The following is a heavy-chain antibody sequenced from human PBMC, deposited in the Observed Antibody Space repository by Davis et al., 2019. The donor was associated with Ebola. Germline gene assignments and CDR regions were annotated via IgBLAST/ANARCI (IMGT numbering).Heavy chain of an antibody. CDR1: GFTFSDFA. J-gene: IGHJ4*02. CDR2: IKSKSDGGAA. CDR3: RSNFDY. Sequence: PGGSLRLSCAASGFTFSDFAMHWVRQAPGKGLEWVGRIKSKSDGGAADYAAPVKGRFTISRDDSKNTVYLQMNSLKTEDTAVYYCRSNFDYWGQGALVTVSS. V-gene: IGHV3-15*01.